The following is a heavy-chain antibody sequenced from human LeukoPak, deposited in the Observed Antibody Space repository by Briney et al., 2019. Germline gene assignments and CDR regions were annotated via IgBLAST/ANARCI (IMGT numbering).Heavy chain of an antibody. D-gene: IGHD5-24*01. CDR2: IYTSGST. V-gene: IGHV4-61*02. Sequence: SSQTLSLTCTVSGGSISSGSYYWSWIRQPAGKGLEWIGRIYTSGSTNYNPSLKSRVTISVDTSKNQFSLKLSSATAADTAVYYCAFERRRDGYNVFDYWGQGTLVTVSS. CDR3: AFERRRDGYNVFDY. CDR1: GGSISSGSYY. J-gene: IGHJ4*02.